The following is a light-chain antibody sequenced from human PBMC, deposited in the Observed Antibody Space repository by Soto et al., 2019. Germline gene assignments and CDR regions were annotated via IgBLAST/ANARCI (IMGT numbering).Light chain of an antibody. CDR3: QQYDNWLWT. V-gene: IGKV3-15*01. Sequence: EIVLTQSPATLSVSPGERVTLSCRASQSVTTNLAWYQQKPGQAPRRLIYGASTRASGIPARFSGRGSGTDFTLTITSLQSEDFAIYYCQQYDNWLWTFGQGTKVEIK. CDR2: GAS. J-gene: IGKJ1*01. CDR1: QSVTTN.